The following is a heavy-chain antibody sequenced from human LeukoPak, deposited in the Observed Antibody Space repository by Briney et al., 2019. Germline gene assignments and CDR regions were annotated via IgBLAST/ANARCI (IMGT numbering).Heavy chain of an antibody. J-gene: IGHJ4*02. CDR1: GFAFSGYA. V-gene: IGHV3-23*01. CDR3: AKDLGTMIVVVTLYY. CDR2: ISGSGGST. Sequence: GGSLRLSCAASGFAFSGYAMSWVRQAPGKGLEWVSPISGSGGSTYYADSVKGRFTISRDNSKDTLYLQMNSLRAEDTAVYYCAKDLGTMIVVVTLYYWGQGTLVTVSS. D-gene: IGHD3-22*01.